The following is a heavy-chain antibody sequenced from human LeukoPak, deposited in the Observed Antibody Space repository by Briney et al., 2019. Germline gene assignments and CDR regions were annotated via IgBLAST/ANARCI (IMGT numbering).Heavy chain of an antibody. D-gene: IGHD3-3*01. CDR2: ISSSSSTI. CDR3: ARGYYDFWSGNASDI. J-gene: IGHJ3*02. CDR1: GFTFSSYS. V-gene: IGHV3-48*01. Sequence: PGGSLRLSCAASGFTFSSYSMNWVRQAPGKGLEWVSYISSSSSTIYYADSVKGRFTISRDNAKNSLYLQMNSLRAEDTAVYYCARGYYDFWSGNASDIWGQGTMVTVSS.